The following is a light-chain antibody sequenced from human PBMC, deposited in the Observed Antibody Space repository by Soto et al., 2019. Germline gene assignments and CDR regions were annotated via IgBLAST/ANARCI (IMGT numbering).Light chain of an antibody. CDR3: CSYAGSYTYV. Sequence: QSALTQPRSVSGSPGQSVTISCTGTSSDVGGYNYVSWYQQHPGKAPKLMIYDVSKRPSGVPDGFSGSKSGNTASLTISGLQAEDEAHYYCCSYAGSYTYVFGPGTKVTVL. J-gene: IGLJ1*01. V-gene: IGLV2-11*01. CDR2: DVS. CDR1: SSDVGGYNY.